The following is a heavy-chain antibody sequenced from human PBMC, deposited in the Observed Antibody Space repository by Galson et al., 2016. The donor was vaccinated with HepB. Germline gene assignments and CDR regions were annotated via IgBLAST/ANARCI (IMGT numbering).Heavy chain of an antibody. D-gene: IGHD4-23*01. Sequence: SLRLSCAASGFAFSSHWMHWVRQDLGKGLVWVSRINSDGTMSNYADSVKGRFTIFRDNAKNTLYLQMNSLRAEDTAVYFCVRDHSVVPTTAYNWFDPWGRGTLVTVSS. CDR3: VRDHSVVPTTAYNWFDP. J-gene: IGHJ5*02. CDR2: INSDGTMS. CDR1: GFAFSSHW. V-gene: IGHV3-74*01.